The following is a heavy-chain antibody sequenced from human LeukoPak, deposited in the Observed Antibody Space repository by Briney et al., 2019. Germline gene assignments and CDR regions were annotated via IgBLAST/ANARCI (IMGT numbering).Heavy chain of an antibody. Sequence: GGSLRLSCAASGFTFSNAWMSWVRQAPGKGLEWVGRIKSKTDGGTTDYAAPVIGRFTISRDDSKNTLYLQMNSLKTEDTAVYYCTTAPWVGATWDYWGQGTLVTVSS. J-gene: IGHJ4*02. CDR1: GFTFSNAW. D-gene: IGHD1-26*01. V-gene: IGHV3-15*01. CDR2: IKSKTDGGTT. CDR3: TTAPWVGATWDY.